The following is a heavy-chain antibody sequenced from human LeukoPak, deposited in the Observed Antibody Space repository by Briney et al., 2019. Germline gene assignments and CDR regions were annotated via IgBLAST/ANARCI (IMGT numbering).Heavy chain of an antibody. J-gene: IGHJ6*02. CDR2: VNRDGSET. Sequence: GGSLRLSCAASGFALSSHWMAWVRQVPGRGPEWVANVNRDGSETYYLDSVKGRFTISKDNAKNSLYLQMNSLRAEDTALYHCARNNGMDVWGQGTTVIVSS. V-gene: IGHV3-7*03. CDR3: ARNNGMDV. CDR1: GFALSSHW.